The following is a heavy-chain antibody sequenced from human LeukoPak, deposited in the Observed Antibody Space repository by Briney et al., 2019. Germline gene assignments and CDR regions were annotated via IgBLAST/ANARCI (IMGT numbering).Heavy chain of an antibody. CDR3: ARGARQQFFRGPRQNYYFDY. V-gene: IGHV1-8*03. Sequence: GASVKVSCKASGYTFTSYDINWVRQATGQGLEWMGWMNPNSGNTGYAQKFQGRVTITRNTSISTAYMELSSLRSEDTAVYYCARGARQQFFRGPRQNYYFDYWGQGTLVTVSS. D-gene: IGHD6-13*01. J-gene: IGHJ4*02. CDR1: GYTFTSYD. CDR2: MNPNSGNT.